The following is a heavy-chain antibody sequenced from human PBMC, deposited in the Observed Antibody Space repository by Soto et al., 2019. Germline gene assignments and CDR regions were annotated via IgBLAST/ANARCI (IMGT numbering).Heavy chain of an antibody. CDR2: INSDGIRT. D-gene: IGHD1-7*01. Sequence: EVQLVESGGGLVQPGGSLRLSCAASGFTLSSYWMHWVRQVPGKGLMWVSRINSDGIRTNYADSVKGRFTISRDNAKNTLYLQMNSLRAEDTAVYYCARDLGNYDRYYFAYWGQGTLVTVSS. CDR1: GFTLSSYW. J-gene: IGHJ4*02. V-gene: IGHV3-74*01. CDR3: ARDLGNYDRYYFAY.